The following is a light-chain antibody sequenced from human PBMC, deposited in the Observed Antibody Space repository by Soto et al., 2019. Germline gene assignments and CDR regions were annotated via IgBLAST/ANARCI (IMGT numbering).Light chain of an antibody. J-gene: IGKJ1*01. V-gene: IGKV1-5*01. Sequence: DIQMTQSPSTLSASVGDRVTITCRASQRISSWLAWYQQKPGKAPKLLIYDGSSLESGVPSRFSGSGSGTEFTLTISSLQPDDCAIYYCQPYSTDPKTFGKGHKVDIQ. CDR3: QPYSTDPKT. CDR2: DGS. CDR1: QRISSW.